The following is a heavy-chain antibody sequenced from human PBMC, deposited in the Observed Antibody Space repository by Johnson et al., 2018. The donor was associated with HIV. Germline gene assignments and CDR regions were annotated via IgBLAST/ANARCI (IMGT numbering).Heavy chain of an antibody. CDR3: ATFGYTSGWIVTDDAFDV. J-gene: IGHJ3*01. CDR2: INWNGGST. CDR1: GFTFDDYG. V-gene: IGHV3-20*04. Sequence: VQLVESGGGLVQPGGSLRLSCAASGFTFDDYGMSWVRQAPGKGLEWVSGINWNGGSTGYADSVKGRFTLSRDNAKNSLYLQMNSLRAEDTALYSCATFGYTSGWIVTDDAFDVWGHGTLVTVSS. D-gene: IGHD6-19*01.